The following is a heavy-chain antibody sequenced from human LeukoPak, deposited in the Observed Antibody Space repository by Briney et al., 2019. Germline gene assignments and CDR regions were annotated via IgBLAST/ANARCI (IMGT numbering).Heavy chain of an antibody. CDR1: GGSISSYY. D-gene: IGHD3-10*01. CDR3: VRWYGGSGLENYYYYMDV. J-gene: IGHJ6*03. Sequence: SETLSLTCTVSGGSISSYYWSWIRQPPGKGLEWIGYIYYSGSTNYNPSLKSRVTISVDTSKNQFSLKLSSVTAADTAVYYCVRWYGGSGLENYYYYMDVWGKGTTVTISS. CDR2: IYYSGST. V-gene: IGHV4-59*01.